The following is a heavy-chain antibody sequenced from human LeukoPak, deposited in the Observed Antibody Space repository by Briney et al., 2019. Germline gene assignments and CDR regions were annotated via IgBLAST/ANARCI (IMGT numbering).Heavy chain of an antibody. CDR1: GFTFSSYA. V-gene: IGHV3-23*01. Sequence: PGGSLRLSCAASGFTFSSYAMSWVRQAPGKGLEWVSAISGSGSSTYYADSVKGRFTISRDNSKNTLYLQMNSLRAEDTAVYYCAKIEGYGDYPYDAFDIWGQGTMVTVSS. D-gene: IGHD4-17*01. CDR3: AKIEGYGDYPYDAFDI. CDR2: ISGSGSST. J-gene: IGHJ3*02.